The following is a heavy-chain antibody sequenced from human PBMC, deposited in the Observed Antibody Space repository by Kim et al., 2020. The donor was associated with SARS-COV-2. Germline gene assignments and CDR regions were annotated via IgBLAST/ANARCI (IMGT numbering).Heavy chain of an antibody. CDR2: ISSNGVST. J-gene: IGHJ4*02. D-gene: IGHD6-13*01. CDR1: GFSFSSYA. Sequence: GGSLRLSCAASGFSFSSYAMHWVRQAPGKGLEHVSAISSNGVSTYYANSVKGRFTISRDNSKNTVHLQMDSLRAEDMAVYYCVRGRAGQLVRYFDYWGQGTLVTVSS. CDR3: VRGRAGQLVRYFDY. V-gene: IGHV3-64*01.